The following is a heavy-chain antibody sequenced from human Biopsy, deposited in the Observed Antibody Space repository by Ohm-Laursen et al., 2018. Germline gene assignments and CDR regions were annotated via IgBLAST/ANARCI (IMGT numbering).Heavy chain of an antibody. CDR3: AKDLRNINWGVEN. CDR2: ISDDGRNK. J-gene: IGHJ4*02. V-gene: IGHV3-30*18. D-gene: IGHD7-27*01. Sequence: SLRLSCAASGFSFSSYGMHWVRQAPGKGLEWVAVISDDGRNKYYIDSVRGRFTISRDNSKNTLYLQMNNLRAEDTAVFYCAKDLRNINWGVENWGQGTLVTVSS. CDR1: GFSFSSYG.